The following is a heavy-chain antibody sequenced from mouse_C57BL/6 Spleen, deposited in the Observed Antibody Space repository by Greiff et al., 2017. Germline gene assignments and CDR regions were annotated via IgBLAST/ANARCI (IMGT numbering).Heavy chain of an antibody. CDR1: GYTFTDYY. D-gene: IGHD1-1*02. J-gene: IGHJ3*01. V-gene: IGHV1-26*01. Sequence: EVQLQQSGPELVKPGASVKISCKASGYTFTDYYMNWVKQSHGKSLEWIGDINPNNGGTSYNQKFKGKATLTVDKSSSTAYMELRSLTSEDSAVYYCAREELWAYWGQRTLVTVSA. CDR2: INPNNGGT. CDR3: AREELWAY.